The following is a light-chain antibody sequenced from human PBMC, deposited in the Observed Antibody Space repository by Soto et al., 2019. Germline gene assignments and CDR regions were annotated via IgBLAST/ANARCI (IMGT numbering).Light chain of an antibody. V-gene: IGLV2-14*03. J-gene: IGLJ1*01. CDR3: YSFSRSSGTRYV. CDR2: DIS. CDR1: SSDIGAYNY. Sequence: QSVLTQPASVSGSPGQSITISCTGTSSDIGAYNYVSWYQQHPGQAPKRMISDISNRPSGISDRFSGSKSGNTASLTISGLQAEDEADYYCYSFSRSSGTRYVFGTGTKLTVL.